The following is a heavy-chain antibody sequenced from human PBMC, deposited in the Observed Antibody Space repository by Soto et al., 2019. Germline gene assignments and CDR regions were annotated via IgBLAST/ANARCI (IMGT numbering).Heavy chain of an antibody. D-gene: IGHD6-13*01. CDR2: IYYTGGT. Sequence: ETRCLTWYLSAVNLRRYYWNLIPHPPVRTLAWTWSIYYTGGTNYKPSLKSRVTMSVDTSKNLFSLKFNSLTAADTAVYYCASGTLSTIAPPNSWGQAILVTVS. J-gene: IGHJ4*02. V-gene: IGHV4-59*01. CDR1: AVNLRRYY. CDR3: ASGTLSTIAPPNS.